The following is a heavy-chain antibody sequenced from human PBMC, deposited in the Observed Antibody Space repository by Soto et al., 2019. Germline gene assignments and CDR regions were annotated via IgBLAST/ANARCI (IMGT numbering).Heavy chain of an antibody. D-gene: IGHD6-19*01. V-gene: IGHV4-4*02. CDR1: GDSISNNNW. CDR3: ARAGRAVDFDY. CDR2: IHHSGST. Sequence: SETLSLTCVVSGDSISNNNWWSWVRQPPGKGLEWIGEIHHSGSTNYNPSLKSRVTISLDKSKNEFSLKVSSVTAADMAVYYCARAGRAVDFDYWGQGALVTVSS. J-gene: IGHJ4*02.